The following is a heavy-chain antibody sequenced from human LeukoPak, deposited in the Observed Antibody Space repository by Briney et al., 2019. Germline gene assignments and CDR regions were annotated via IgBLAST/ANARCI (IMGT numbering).Heavy chain of an antibody. CDR3: AKVPLDETIVVVPAAPWWYFDY. V-gene: IGHV3-23*01. CDR1: GFTFSSYA. CDR2: ISGSGGST. D-gene: IGHD2-2*01. Sequence: GGSLRLSCAASGFTFSSYAMSWVRQAPGKGLEWVSAISGSGGSTYYADSVKGRFTISRDNSKNTLYLQMNSLRAEDTAVYYCAKVPLDETIVVVPAAPWWYFDYWGQGTLVTVSS. J-gene: IGHJ4*02.